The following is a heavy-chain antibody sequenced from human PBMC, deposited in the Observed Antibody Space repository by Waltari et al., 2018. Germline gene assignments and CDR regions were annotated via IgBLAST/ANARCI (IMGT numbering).Heavy chain of an antibody. Sequence: EVRLVESGGGLVQPGGYLRLSCAASGFAVANLCRSGVGQAPGKGLECVSSISGSGGTTYYADSVKGRFTMSKDNSKNTLFLQMNSLRVDDTADYYCAKSSGSYYEVFDYWGRGTLVTVSS. CDR3: AKSSGSYYEVFDY. CDR2: ISGSGGTT. D-gene: IGHD1-26*01. CDR1: GFAVANLC. V-gene: IGHV3-23*04. J-gene: IGHJ4*02.